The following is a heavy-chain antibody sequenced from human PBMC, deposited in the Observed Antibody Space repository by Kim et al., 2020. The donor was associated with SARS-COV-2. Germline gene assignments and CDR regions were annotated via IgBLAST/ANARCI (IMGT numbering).Heavy chain of an antibody. J-gene: IGHJ5*01. CDR3: ARGQFASMSNNWFDS. CDR1: GYTFINYA. CDR2: INPANGNT. D-gene: IGHD2-21*01. V-gene: IGHV1-3*01. Sequence: ASVKVSCKASGYTFINYAMHWVRQAPGQRPEWMGWINPANGNTRYSQNFQGRVTTTRDTSATTVYMELTALRSEDTAVYYCARGQFASMSNNWFDSWGQGTLVTVSS.